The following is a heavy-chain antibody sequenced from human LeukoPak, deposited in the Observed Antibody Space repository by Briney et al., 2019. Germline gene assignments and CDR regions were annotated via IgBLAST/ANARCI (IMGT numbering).Heavy chain of an antibody. D-gene: IGHD6-19*01. J-gene: IGHJ4*02. V-gene: IGHV4-59*02. CDR1: GGSVNNYY. CDR2: IFYTGFT. CDR3: ARGSRAEAGIFDS. Sequence: SETLSLTCTVSGGSVNNYYWSWIRQPPGKGLEWIGYIFYTGFTDYNPSLKSRLTISVDTSKNHFSLKLSSVTAADTAVYYCARGSRAEAGIFDSWGQGTLVSVSS.